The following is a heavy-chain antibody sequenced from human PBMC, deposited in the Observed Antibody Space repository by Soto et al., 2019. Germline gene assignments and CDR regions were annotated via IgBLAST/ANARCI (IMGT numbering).Heavy chain of an antibody. CDR1: GFSFSTYG. CDR3: GRGYNYADY. J-gene: IGHJ4*02. Sequence: LSCAASGFSFSTYGMQWVRQAPGKGLEWVSEIWYDGSNDFYSDSVKGRFTISRDNAKNTLFLQMNSLRAEDTAMYYCGRGYNYADYWGQGXQVTVYS. D-gene: IGHD5-18*01. V-gene: IGHV3-33*01. CDR2: IWYDGSND.